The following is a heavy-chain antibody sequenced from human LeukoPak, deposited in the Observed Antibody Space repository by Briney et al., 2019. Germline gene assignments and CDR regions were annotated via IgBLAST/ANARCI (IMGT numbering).Heavy chain of an antibody. D-gene: IGHD6-19*01. CDR3: ARPAAGRIAVAVFDY. CDR1: GYTFTSYA. Sequence: GASVKVSCKASGYTFTSYAISWVRQAPGQGLEWMGGIIPIFGTANYAQKFQGRVTITTDESTSTAYMELSSLRSEDTAVYYCARPAAGRIAVAVFDYWGQGTLVTVSS. CDR2: IIPIFGTA. V-gene: IGHV1-69*05. J-gene: IGHJ4*02.